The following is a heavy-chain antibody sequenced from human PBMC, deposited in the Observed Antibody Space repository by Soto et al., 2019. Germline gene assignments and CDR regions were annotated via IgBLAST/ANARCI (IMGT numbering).Heavy chain of an antibody. D-gene: IGHD5-12*01. CDR2: IKQDGSEK. CDR3: ARWEVWLPLDY. J-gene: IGHJ4*02. CDR1: GYTFSSYW. Sequence: VQLVQSGAEVKKPGASVKVSCKASGYTFSSYWMSWVRQAPGKGLEWVANIKQDGSEKYYVDSVKGRFTISRDNAKNSLYLQMNSLRAEDTAVYYCARWEVWLPLDYWGQGTLVTVSS. V-gene: IGHV3-7*03.